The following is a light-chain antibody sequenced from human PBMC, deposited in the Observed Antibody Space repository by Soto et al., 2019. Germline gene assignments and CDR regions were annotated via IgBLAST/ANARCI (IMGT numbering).Light chain of an antibody. CDR1: QSVSSN. CDR3: QQSGGT. V-gene: IGKV3-15*01. Sequence: EVVMTQSPATLSVSPGERATLSCRASQSVSSNLAWYQQKPGQAPRLLIYSASTRATGIPARFSGSGSGTEFTLTISSLQSEDFAVYYCQQSGGTFGQGTKVEIK. CDR2: SAS. J-gene: IGKJ1*01.